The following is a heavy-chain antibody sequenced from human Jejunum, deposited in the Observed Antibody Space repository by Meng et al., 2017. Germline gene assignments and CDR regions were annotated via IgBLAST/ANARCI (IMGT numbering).Heavy chain of an antibody. V-gene: IGHV3-23*01. D-gene: IGHD1-14*01. CDR3: AKERGPRRPFDY. J-gene: IGHJ4*02. CDR1: GFTFNIYG. CDR2: INGTGVNT. Sequence: GESLKISCAASGFTFNIYGMGWVRQAPGKGLEWVSAINGTGVNTYYADSVKGRFTISRDNSMNTLYLQMNSLRVEDTAIYYCAKERGPRRPFDYWGQGTLVTGYS.